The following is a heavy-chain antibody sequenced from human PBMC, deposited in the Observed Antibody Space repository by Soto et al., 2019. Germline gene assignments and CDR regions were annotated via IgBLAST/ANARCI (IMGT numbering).Heavy chain of an antibody. Sequence: TSETLSLTCTVSGGSISSGGYYWSWIRQHPGKGLEWIGYIYYSGSTYYNPSLKSRVTISVDTSKNQFSLKLSSVTAADTAVYYCARGPYYDFWSGYYRYYYYGMNVWGQGTTVTVSS. CDR2: IYYSGST. CDR3: ARGPYYDFWSGYYRYYYYGMNV. D-gene: IGHD3-3*01. J-gene: IGHJ6*02. V-gene: IGHV4-31*03. CDR1: GGSISSGGYY.